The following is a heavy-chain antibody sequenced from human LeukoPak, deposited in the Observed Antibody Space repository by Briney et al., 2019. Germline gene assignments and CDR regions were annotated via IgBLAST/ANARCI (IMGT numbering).Heavy chain of an antibody. J-gene: IGHJ4*02. CDR2: IYTSGST. Sequence: SQTLSLTCTVSGGSISSGSYCWSWIRQPAGKGLEWIGRIYTSGSTNYNPALRSRLTISVDTSKNQFSLKLSSVTAADTAVYYCASTICISTSCYPGVVDYWGQGTLVTVSS. CDR1: GGSISSGSYC. D-gene: IGHD2-2*01. V-gene: IGHV4-61*02. CDR3: ASTICISTSCYPGVVDY.